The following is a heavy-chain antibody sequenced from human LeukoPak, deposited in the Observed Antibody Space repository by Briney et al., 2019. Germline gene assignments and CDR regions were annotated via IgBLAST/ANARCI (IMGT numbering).Heavy chain of an antibody. J-gene: IGHJ4*02. V-gene: IGHV1-69*04. CDR1: GGTFTSYA. D-gene: IGHD3-16*02. CDR3: ARAAPECYQIDY. Sequence: GASVTVSYKASGGTFTSYAISWVRQAPGQGGEGMGRIIPIFGIANYAQKFQGRVTITADKSTSTAYMELSSLRSEDTSVYYCARAAPECYQIDYWVQGTLVTVSS. CDR2: IIPIFGIA.